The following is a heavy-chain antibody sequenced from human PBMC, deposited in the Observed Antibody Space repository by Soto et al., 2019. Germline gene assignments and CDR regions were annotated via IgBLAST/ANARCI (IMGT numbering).Heavy chain of an antibody. CDR3: AKDRRADWESYYYYAMDV. CDR2: IIPIYGTA. D-gene: IGHD1-26*01. J-gene: IGHJ6*02. CDR1: GGVFGSFS. Sequence: VQLVQSGAEVRKPGSSVKVSCKASGGVFGSFSITWVRQAPGQGLEWIGGIIPIYGTANYAQNFQGRVTITADAATSTAYVEVSSLGSEDTAVYYCAKDRRADWESYYYYAMDVWGQGTTVIVFS. V-gene: IGHV1-69*01.